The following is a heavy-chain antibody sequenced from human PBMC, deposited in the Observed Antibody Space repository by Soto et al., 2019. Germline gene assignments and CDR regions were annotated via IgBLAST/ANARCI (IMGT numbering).Heavy chain of an antibody. CDR2: ISSSTSFT. CDR1: GFTFSDYY. J-gene: IGHJ4*02. D-gene: IGHD1-1*01. V-gene: IGHV3-11*06. CDR3: ARDPPKYGYNSVSSDY. Sequence: LRLSCAASGFTFSDYYMSWIRQAPGKGLEWVSYISSSTSFTNYADSVKGRFTISRDNAKNSLYLQMNSLRAEDTAVYYCARDPPKYGYNSVSSDYWGQGTLVTVSS.